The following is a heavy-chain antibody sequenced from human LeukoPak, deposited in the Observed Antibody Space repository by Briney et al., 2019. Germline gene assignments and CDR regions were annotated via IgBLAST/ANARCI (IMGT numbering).Heavy chain of an antibody. CDR1: GYTFTGYY. D-gene: IGHD3-22*01. Sequence: PAASVKVSCKASGYTFTGYYMHWVRQAPGQGLEWMGWINPNSGGTNYAQKFQGRVTMTRDASISTAYMELSRLRSDDTAVYYCARDWGSGYYLDYWGQGTLVTVSS. CDR3: ARDWGSGYYLDY. V-gene: IGHV1-2*02. CDR2: INPNSGGT. J-gene: IGHJ4*02.